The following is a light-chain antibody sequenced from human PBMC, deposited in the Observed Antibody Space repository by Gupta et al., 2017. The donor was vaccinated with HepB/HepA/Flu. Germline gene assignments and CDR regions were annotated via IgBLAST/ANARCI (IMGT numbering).Light chain of an antibody. Sequence: EIVLTQSPGTLSLSPGERATLSCRASQSVKSSYLAWYQQKPGQAPRLLIYGSSSRAAGIPDRFSDSGSGTDFTLIISRLEPEDFAVYYCQQYSSSSFTFGHGTKVDIK. V-gene: IGKV3-20*01. CDR1: QSVKSSY. J-gene: IGKJ3*01. CDR2: GSS. CDR3: QQYSSSSFT.